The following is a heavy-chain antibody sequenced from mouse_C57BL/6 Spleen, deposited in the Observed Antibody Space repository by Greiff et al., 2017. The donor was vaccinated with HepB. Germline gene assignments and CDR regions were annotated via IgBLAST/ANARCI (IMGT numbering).Heavy chain of an antibody. J-gene: IGHJ2*01. V-gene: IGHV1-50*01. Sequence: QVQLQQPGAELVKPGASVKLSCKASGYTFTSYWMQWVKQRPGQGLEWIGEIDPSDSYTNYNQKFKGKATLTVDTSSSTAYMQLSSLTSEDSAVYYCARRGGPLDYWGQGTTLTVSS. CDR3: ARRGGPLDY. CDR2: IDPSDSYT. CDR1: GYTFTSYW.